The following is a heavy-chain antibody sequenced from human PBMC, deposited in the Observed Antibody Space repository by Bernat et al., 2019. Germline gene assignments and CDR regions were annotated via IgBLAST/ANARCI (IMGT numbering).Heavy chain of an antibody. CDR3: ARMVLWGYCSSTSCLGWFDP. Sequence: QVQLQESGPGLVKPSETLSLTCTVSGGSISSYYWSWIRQPPGKGLEWIGYIYYSGSTNYNPSLKSRVTISVDTSKNQFSLKLSSVTAADTAVYYCARMVLWGYCSSTSCLGWFDPWGQGTLVTVSS. J-gene: IGHJ5*02. CDR1: GGSISSYY. V-gene: IGHV4-59*01. D-gene: IGHD2-2*01. CDR2: IYYSGST.